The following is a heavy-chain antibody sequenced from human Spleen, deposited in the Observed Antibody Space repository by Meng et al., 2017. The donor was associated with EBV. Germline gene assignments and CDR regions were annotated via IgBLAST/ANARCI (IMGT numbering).Heavy chain of an antibody. CDR2: NHHSGST. D-gene: IGHD4-17*01. J-gene: IGHJ4*02. Sequence: QQQGPCPSIAKSAGPLSLSCVVSCVCIRSSKWVSWLRQPPGKGLEWIGENHHSGSTNFNPSLKSRVTISVDNSKNQFSLKLSSVTAADTAVYYCATTYGDDSHYFDYWGQGTLVTVSS. V-gene: IGHV4-4*02. CDR3: ATTYGDDSHYFDY. CDR1: CVCIRSSKW.